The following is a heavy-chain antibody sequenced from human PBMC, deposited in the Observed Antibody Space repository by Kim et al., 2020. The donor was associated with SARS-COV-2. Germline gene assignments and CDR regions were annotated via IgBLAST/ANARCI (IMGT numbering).Heavy chain of an antibody. J-gene: IGHJ4*02. V-gene: IGHV3-33*01. D-gene: IGHD3-10*01. CDR3: ARPSSSHFDF. Sequence: YADSVRGRFTIPRDYSENKVYLQMDSRSAGDTAVYYCARPSSSHFDFWGQGTLVSVSS.